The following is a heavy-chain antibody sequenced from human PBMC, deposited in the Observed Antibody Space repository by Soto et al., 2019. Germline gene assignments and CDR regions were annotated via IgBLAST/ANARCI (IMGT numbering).Heavy chain of an antibody. CDR1: GFTFRSYS. V-gene: IGHV3-48*02. Sequence: LIRSCAASGFTFRSYSMNWVRQAPGKGLEWVSYISSSNRTINYADSVKGRFIISRDTAKNSLYLQMHSLRDEDTAVYYCAREGLPRLKAVMDAWG. CDR2: ISSSNRTI. J-gene: IGHJ6*02. CDR3: AREGLPRLKAVMDA.